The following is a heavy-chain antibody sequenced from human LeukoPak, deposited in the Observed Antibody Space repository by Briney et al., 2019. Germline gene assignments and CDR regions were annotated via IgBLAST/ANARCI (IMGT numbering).Heavy chain of an antibody. J-gene: IGHJ4*02. Sequence: GGSLRLSCGASRFIFSNYWMSWVRQAPGRGLQWVANINQDGSEKYCVDSVKGRFTISRDNAKNSLYLQMNSLRAEDTAVYYCAITSLDYWGQGTLVTVSS. CDR2: INQDGSEK. CDR3: AITSLDY. V-gene: IGHV3-7*01. CDR1: RFIFSNYW.